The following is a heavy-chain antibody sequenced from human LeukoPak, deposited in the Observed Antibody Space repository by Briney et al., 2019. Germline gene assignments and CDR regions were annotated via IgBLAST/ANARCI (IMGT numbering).Heavy chain of an antibody. CDR2: ICHSGST. J-gene: IGHJ4*02. CDR1: GGSISSYY. Sequence: SETLSLTCTVSGGSISSYYWSWIRQPPGKGLEWIGYICHSGSTYYNPSLKSRVTISVDRSKNQFSLKLSSVTAADTAVYYCARELTPSGYYYFDYWGQGTLVTVSS. D-gene: IGHD3-22*01. CDR3: ARELTPSGYYYFDY. V-gene: IGHV4-59*12.